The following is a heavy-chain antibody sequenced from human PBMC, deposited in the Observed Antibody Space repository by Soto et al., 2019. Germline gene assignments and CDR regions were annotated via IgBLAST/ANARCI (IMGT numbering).Heavy chain of an antibody. CDR1: GYTFTGYY. CDR2: INPNSGGT. D-gene: IGHD6-13*01. Sequence: ASVKVSCKASGYTFTGYYMHWVRQAPGQGLEWMGGINPNSGGTNFARRFQGWVTMTRDTSISTAYMELSRLRSDDTAVYYCARVSTAAAASDAFDIWGQGTMVTVSS. CDR3: ARVSTAAAASDAFDI. V-gene: IGHV1-2*04. J-gene: IGHJ3*02.